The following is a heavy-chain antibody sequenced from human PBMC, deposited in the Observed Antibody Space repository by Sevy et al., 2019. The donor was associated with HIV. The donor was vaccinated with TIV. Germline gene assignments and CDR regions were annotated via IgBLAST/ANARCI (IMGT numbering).Heavy chain of an antibody. CDR3: ANDPDSSGEYFEK. V-gene: IGHV3-23*01. D-gene: IGHD3-22*01. J-gene: IGHJ1*01. Sequence: GGSLRLSCKASGFNFSNYAMSWVRQAPGKGLEWVSTISGSGGRTYTAESVRGRLNISRDNSKRTVYLQMNSLRGDDTAIYSAANDPDSSGEYFEKWGQGALVTVSS. CDR2: ISGSGGRT. CDR1: GFNFSNYA.